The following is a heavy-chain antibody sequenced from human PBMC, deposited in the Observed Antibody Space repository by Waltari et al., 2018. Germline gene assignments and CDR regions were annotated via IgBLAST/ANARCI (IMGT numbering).Heavy chain of an antibody. J-gene: IGHJ4*02. CDR2: INHSGST. CDR3: AREVITFGGVIVPLGY. V-gene: IGHV4-34*01. Sequence: QVQLQQWGAGLLKPSETLSLTCAVYGGSFSGYYWSWIRQPPGKGVEWIGEINHSGSTNYNPSLKSRVTISVDTSKNQFSLKLSSVTAADTAVYYCAREVITFGGVIVPLGYWGQGTLVTVSS. CDR1: GGSFSGYY. D-gene: IGHD3-16*02.